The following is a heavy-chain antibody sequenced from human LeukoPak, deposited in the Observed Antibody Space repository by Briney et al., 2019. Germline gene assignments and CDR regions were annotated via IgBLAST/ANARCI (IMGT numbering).Heavy chain of an antibody. CDR3: ARLLFGYLDSSGYEVDY. J-gene: IGHJ4*02. V-gene: IGHV1-2*06. CDR2: INPNSGGT. CDR1: GYTFTGYY. Sequence: VASVKVSCKASGYTFTGYYMHWVRQAPGQGLEWMGRINPNSGGTNYAQKFQGRVTMTRDTSISTAYMELCRLRSDDTAVYYCARLLFGYLDSSGYEVDYWGQGTLVTVSS. D-gene: IGHD3-22*01.